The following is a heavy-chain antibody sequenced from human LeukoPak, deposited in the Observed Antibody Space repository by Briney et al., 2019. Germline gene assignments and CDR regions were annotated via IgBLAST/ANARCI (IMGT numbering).Heavy chain of an antibody. J-gene: IGHJ4*02. Sequence: KASETLSLTCTVSGGSISSSTYYWGWIRQPPGKGLEWIGNIYYSGSTYYHPSLKSRVTISVDTSKNQFSLKLSSVTAADTAVYYCARRVRSLGGQDDFWGQGTLVIVSS. D-gene: IGHD4-23*01. V-gene: IGHV4-39*01. CDR1: GGSISSSTYY. CDR3: ARRVRSLGGQDDF. CDR2: IYYSGST.